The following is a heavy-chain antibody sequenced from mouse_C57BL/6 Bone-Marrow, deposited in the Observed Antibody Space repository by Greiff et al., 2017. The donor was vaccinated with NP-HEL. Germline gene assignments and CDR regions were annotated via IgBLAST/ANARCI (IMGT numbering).Heavy chain of an antibody. CDR1: GFNIKDYY. Sequence: EVKLQESGAELVRPGASVKLSCTASGFNIKDYYMHWVKQRPEQGLEWIGRIDPEDGDTEYAPKFQGKATLTADPSSNTDYLPLSRLTSEDAAVYYCTFLYCGSSYDYFDYWGQGTTLTVSS. CDR3: TFLYCGSSYDYFDY. V-gene: IGHV14-1*01. J-gene: IGHJ2*01. D-gene: IGHD1-1*01. CDR2: IDPEDGDT.